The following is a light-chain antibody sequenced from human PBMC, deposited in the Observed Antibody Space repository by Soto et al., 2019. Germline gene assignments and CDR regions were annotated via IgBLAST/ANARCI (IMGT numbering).Light chain of an antibody. CDR1: QSLLLHSNGYHY. V-gene: IGKV2-28*01. J-gene: IGKJ1*01. CDR2: LAS. CDR3: QQRSNWPPRT. Sequence: DIVMTQSPLSLPVTPGEPASISCNSSQSLLLHSNGYHYLDWYLQKPGHSPQLLIYLASNRASGVPDRFSGSGSGTDFTLTISSLEPEDLAVYYCQQRSNWPPRTFGQGTKVDI.